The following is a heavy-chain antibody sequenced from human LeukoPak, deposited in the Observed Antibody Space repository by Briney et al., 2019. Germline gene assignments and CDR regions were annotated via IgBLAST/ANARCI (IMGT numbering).Heavy chain of an antibody. J-gene: IGHJ4*02. Sequence: ASVKVSCKASGYTFTSYYMHWVRQAPGQGLGWMGIINPSGGSTTYAQRFQGRVTMTRDLSTSTVYMELSSLRSEDTAVYYCARDFGCGGDCGVDYWGQGTLVTVSS. V-gene: IGHV1-46*01. CDR1: GYTFTSYY. D-gene: IGHD2-21*02. CDR2: INPSGGST. CDR3: ARDFGCGGDCGVDY.